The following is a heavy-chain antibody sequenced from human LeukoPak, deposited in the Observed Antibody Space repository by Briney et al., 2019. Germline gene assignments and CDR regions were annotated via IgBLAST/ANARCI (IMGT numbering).Heavy chain of an antibody. CDR3: ARDLGEWLGELLSPHFDY. J-gene: IGHJ4*02. CDR1: GFTFSSYS. CDR2: ISSSSSYI. Sequence: PGGSLRLSCAASGFTFSSYSMNWVRQAPGKGLEWVSSISSSSSYIYYADSVKGRFTISRDNAKNSLYLQMNSLRAEDTAVYYCARDLGEWLGELLSPHFDYWGQGTLVTVSS. D-gene: IGHD3-10*01. V-gene: IGHV3-21*01.